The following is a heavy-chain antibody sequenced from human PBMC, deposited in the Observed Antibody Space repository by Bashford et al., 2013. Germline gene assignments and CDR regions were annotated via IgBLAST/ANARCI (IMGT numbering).Heavy chain of an antibody. CDR3: ARVVVNNISASAKFYFDY. CDR1: GDSINSGTYY. D-gene: IGHD6-13*01. Sequence: SETLSLTCTISGDSINSGTYYWSWVRQPAGKGLEWIGRIYNTVITHYNPALGVGVTISADTSKNQFSLKLTSVTAADTAVYYCARVVVNNISASAKFYFDYWGRGTQVTVSS. J-gene: IGHJ4*02. V-gene: IGHV4-61*02. CDR2: IYNTVIT.